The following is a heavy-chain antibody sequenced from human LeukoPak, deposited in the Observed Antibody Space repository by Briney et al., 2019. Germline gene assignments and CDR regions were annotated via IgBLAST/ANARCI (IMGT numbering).Heavy chain of an antibody. D-gene: IGHD3-10*01. CDR3: ASLMSLYYFDY. CDR1: GGSISSGSYY. V-gene: IGHV4-61*02. CDR2: IYTSGST. Sequence: SETLSLTCTVYGGSISSGSYYWSWIRQPAGKGLEWIGRIYTSGSTNYNPSLKSRVTISVDTSKSHFSLKLTSVTAADTAVYYCASLMSLYYFDYWGQGALVTVSS. J-gene: IGHJ4*02.